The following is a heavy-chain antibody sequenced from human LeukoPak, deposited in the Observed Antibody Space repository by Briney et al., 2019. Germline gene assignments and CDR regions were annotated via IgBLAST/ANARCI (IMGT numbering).Heavy chain of an antibody. D-gene: IGHD6-19*01. CDR2: ICDTGST. CDR1: GGSISSYY. Sequence: SGTLSLTCTVSGGSISSYYWSWVRQPPGKGLEWIGYICDTGSTNYNPSLKSRVTISVDTSNNQLCLKLSSVTAADTAVYYCARDIAVAPWAWFDPWGQGTLVT. V-gene: IGHV4-59*01. J-gene: IGHJ5*02. CDR3: ARDIAVAPWAWFDP.